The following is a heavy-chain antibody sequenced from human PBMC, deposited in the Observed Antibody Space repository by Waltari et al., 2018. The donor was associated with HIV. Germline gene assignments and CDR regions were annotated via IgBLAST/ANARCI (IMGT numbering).Heavy chain of an antibody. V-gene: IGHV3-21*01. CDR3: ARGTYYYDSSGYYDNLPFDY. J-gene: IGHJ4*02. CDR1: GFTFSTYS. CDR2: ISSSSTYI. Sequence: EVQLVESGGGLVKPGGSLRLSCAASGFTFSTYSMHWVRQGPRKGLGWVPSISSSSTYIYYADSVKGRFTISRDNAKNSLYLQMNSLRAEDTAVYFCARGTYYYDSSGYYDNLPFDYWGQGTLVTVSS. D-gene: IGHD3-22*01.